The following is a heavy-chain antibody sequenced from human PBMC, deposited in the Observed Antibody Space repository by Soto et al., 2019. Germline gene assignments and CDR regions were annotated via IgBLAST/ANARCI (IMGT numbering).Heavy chain of an antibody. Sequence: ASVKVSCKASGYTFTSYGISWVRQAPGQGLEWMGWISAYNGNTNYAQKLQGRVTMTTDISTSTAYMELRSLRSDDTAVYYCARDAPPVYGDSYSPYYYYGLDVWGQGTTVTVSS. CDR2: ISAYNGNT. CDR3: ARDAPPVYGDSYSPYYYYGLDV. J-gene: IGHJ6*02. V-gene: IGHV1-18*01. CDR1: GYTFTSYG. D-gene: IGHD4-17*01.